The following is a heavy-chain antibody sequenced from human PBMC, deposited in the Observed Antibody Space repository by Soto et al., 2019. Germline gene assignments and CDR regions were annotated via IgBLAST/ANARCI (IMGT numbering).Heavy chain of an antibody. CDR3: ARVSCSRGSCYWNYYFDY. CDR1: GGSISSGGYY. J-gene: IGHJ4*02. V-gene: IGHV4-31*03. D-gene: IGHD2-15*01. Sequence: QVQLQESGPGLVKPSQTLSLTCTVSGGSISSGGYYWSWIRQHPGKGLEWIGYIYYSGSTYYNPSLKSRVTISVDTSKNQFSLKLSSVTAADTAVYYCARVSCSRGSCYWNYYFDYWGQGTLVTVSS. CDR2: IYYSGST.